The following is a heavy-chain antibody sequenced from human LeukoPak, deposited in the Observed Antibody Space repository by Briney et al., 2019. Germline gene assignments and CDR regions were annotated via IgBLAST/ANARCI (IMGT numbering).Heavy chain of an antibody. CDR1: GFTFSTYS. Sequence: GGSLRLSCAASGFTFSTYSMNWVRQAPGKGLEWVSSISSSSSYIYYADSVKGRFTISRDNAKNSLYLQMNSLRAEDTAVYYCARDDSSGYNFDYWGQGTLVTVSS. J-gene: IGHJ4*02. V-gene: IGHV3-21*01. CDR3: ARDDSSGYNFDY. CDR2: ISSSSSYI. D-gene: IGHD3-22*01.